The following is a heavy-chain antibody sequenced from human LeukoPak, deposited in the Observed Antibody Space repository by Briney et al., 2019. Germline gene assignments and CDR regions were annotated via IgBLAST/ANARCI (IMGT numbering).Heavy chain of an antibody. CDR3: ARGRYLYGMDV. CDR2: MNPNSGNT. CDR1: GYSFTTYG. J-gene: IGHJ6*02. Sequence: ASVKVSCKASGYSFTTYGINWVRQAPGQGLEWMGWMNPNSGNTGYAQKFQGRVTMTRNTSISTAYMELSSLRSEDTAVYYCARGRYLYGMDVWGQGTTVTVSS. V-gene: IGHV1-8*02. D-gene: IGHD1-20*01.